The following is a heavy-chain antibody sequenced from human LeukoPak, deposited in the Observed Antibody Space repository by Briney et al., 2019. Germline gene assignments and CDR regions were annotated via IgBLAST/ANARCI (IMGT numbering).Heavy chain of an antibody. D-gene: IGHD3-3*01. J-gene: IGHJ4*02. CDR1: GFTFSSNS. CDR3: ARDGPIFGVVTFDY. CDR2: ISSTGGTI. V-gene: IGHV3-48*01. Sequence: GGSLRLSCAASGFTFSSNSMNWVRQAPGKGLEWVSYISSTGGTIYYADSMKGRFTISRDNAENSLYLQMNSLRAEDTAVYYCARDGPIFGVVTFDYWGQGTLVTVSS.